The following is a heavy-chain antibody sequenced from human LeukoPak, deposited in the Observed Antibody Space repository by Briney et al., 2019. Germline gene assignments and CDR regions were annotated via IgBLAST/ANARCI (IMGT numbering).Heavy chain of an antibody. V-gene: IGHV3-23*01. CDR1: GFTFSSYA. D-gene: IGHD2-2*02. CDR2: ISGSGGST. Sequence: GGSLRLSCAASGFTFSSYAMSWVRQAPGKGLEWVSAISGSGGSTYYADSVKGRVTISRDNSKNTLYLQMNSLRAEDTAVYYCAKEGRYCSSTSCYMFWGQGTLVTVSS. CDR3: AKEGRYCSSTSCYMF. J-gene: IGHJ4*02.